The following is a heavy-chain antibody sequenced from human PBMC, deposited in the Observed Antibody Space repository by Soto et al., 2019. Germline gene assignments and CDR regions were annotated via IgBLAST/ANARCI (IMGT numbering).Heavy chain of an antibody. CDR2: IYSGGST. V-gene: IGHV3-66*01. D-gene: IGHD6-6*01. CDR3: TRGPLISSIFDY. Sequence: GGSLGLSCAASGFTVSSNDMSWVRQAPGKGLEWVSVIYSGGSTYYADSVKGRFTISRDNSKNTLYLQMNSLRAEDTAVYYCTRGPLISSIFDYWGQGTLVTVSS. CDR1: GFTVSSND. J-gene: IGHJ4*02.